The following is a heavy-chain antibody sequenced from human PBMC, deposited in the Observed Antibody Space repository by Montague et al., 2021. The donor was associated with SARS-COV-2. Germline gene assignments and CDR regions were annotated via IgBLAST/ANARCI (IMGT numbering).Heavy chain of an antibody. D-gene: IGHD4/OR15-4a*01. J-gene: IGHJ4*03. V-gene: IGHV4-34*01. CDR2: INHSGST. CDR3: ARGRRVTLVCHSHYYCLDY. Sequence: SETLSLTCAVYGGSFSGYYWSWIRQPPGKGLEWIGEINHSGSTNYNPSLKSRVTISVDTSKNQFSLKLSSVTAADTAVYYCARGRRVTLVCHSHYYCLDYWGQGTLVTVSS. CDR1: GGSFSGYY.